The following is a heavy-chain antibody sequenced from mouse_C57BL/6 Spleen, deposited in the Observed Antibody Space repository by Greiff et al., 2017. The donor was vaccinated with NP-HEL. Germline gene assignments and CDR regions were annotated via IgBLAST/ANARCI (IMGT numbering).Heavy chain of an antibody. J-gene: IGHJ4*01. CDR2: IYPGNGDT. Sequence: QSGAELVRPGASVKMSCKASGYTFTSYYMHWVKQTPRQGLEWIGAIYPGNGDTSYNQKFKGKATLTVDKSSSTAYMQLSSLTSEDSAVYFCARGRLRRENSYAMDYWGQGTSVTVSS. CDR1: GYTFTSYY. CDR3: ARGRLRRENSYAMDY. V-gene: IGHV1-12*01. D-gene: IGHD2-2*01.